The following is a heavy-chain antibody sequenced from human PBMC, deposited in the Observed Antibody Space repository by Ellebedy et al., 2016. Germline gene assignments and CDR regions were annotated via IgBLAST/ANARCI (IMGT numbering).Heavy chain of an antibody. CDR3: ARGVEQWLVYYYYYGMDV. J-gene: IGHJ6*02. Sequence: SVKVSXXASGGTFSSYAISWVRQAPGQGLEWMGGIIPIFGTANYAQKFQGRVTITADESTSTAYMELSSLRSEDTAVYYCARGVEQWLVYYYYYGMDVWGQGTTVTVSS. CDR1: GGTFSSYA. D-gene: IGHD6-19*01. CDR2: IIPIFGTA. V-gene: IGHV1-69*13.